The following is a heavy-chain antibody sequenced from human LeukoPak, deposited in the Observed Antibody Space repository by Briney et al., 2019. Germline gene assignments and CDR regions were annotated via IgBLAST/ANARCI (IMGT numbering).Heavy chain of an antibody. D-gene: IGHD2-2*01. CDR1: GFTFSSYG. J-gene: IGHJ4*02. V-gene: IGHV3-30*02. CDR3: AKDIVVVPAVPGSIDY. CDR2: IRYDGSNK. Sequence: GGSLRLSCAASGFTFSSYGMHWVRQAPGKGLEWVAFIRYDGSNKYYADSVKGRFTISRDNSKNTLYLQMNSLRAEDTAVYYCAKDIVVVPAVPGSIDYWGQGTLVTVSS.